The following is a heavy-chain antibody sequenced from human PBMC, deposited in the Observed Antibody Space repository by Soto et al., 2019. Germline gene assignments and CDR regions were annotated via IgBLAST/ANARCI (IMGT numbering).Heavy chain of an antibody. V-gene: IGHV4-39*02. CDR3: SREIIFVLHADSSYGMYV. CDR2: IYYSGST. CDR1: GGSISSSSYY. J-gene: IGHJ6*02. D-gene: IGHD3-3*01. Sequence: SETLSLTCTVSGGSISSSSYYWGWIRQPPGKGLEWIGTIYYSGSTYYNPSLKSRVTISVDTSKNQFSLKLISVTSADTAVYYGSREIIFVLHADSSYGMYVRGQRATVTVSS.